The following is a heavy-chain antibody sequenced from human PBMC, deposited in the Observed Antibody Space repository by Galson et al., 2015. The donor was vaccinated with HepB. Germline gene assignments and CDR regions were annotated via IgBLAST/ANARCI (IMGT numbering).Heavy chain of an antibody. CDR3: ASPFSSSWYY. D-gene: IGHD6-13*01. CDR1: GFSFSSYS. CDR2: ISGSSSYI. V-gene: IGHV3-21*06. J-gene: IGHJ4*02. Sequence: SLRLSCAASGFSFSSYSMNWVRQAPGKGLEWVSSISGSSSYIYYADSVKGRFTISRDNAKNSLSLQMNSLRAEDTAVYYCASPFSSSWYYWGQGTLVTVFS.